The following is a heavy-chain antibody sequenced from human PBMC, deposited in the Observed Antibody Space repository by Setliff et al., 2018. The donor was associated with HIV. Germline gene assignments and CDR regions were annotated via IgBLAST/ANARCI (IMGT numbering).Heavy chain of an antibody. D-gene: IGHD3-22*01. CDR2: IYHSGIT. CDR3: ASTTYYYDSSGYNSWPLFDY. J-gene: IGHJ4*02. CDR1: GGSISSGNW. Sequence: SETLSLTCAVSGGSISSGNWWSWVRQPPGKRLERIGAIYHSGITNYNPSLKSRVTISVDKSKNQFSLKLSSVTAADTAVYYCASTTYYYDSSGYNSWPLFDYWGQGTLVTVSS. V-gene: IGHV4-4*02.